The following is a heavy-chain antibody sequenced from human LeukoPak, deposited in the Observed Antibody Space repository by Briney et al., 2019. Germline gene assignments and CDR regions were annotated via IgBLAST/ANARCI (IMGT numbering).Heavy chain of an antibody. CDR1: GYTFTSYY. CDR3: ARDLEGPTDYYYYYGMDV. D-gene: IGHD1-1*01. Sequence: ASVKVSCTASGYTFTSYYMHWVRQAPGQGLEWMGIINPSGGSTSYAQKFQGRVTMTRDTSTSTVYMELSSLRSEDTAVYYCARDLEGPTDYYYYYGMDVWGQGTTVTVSS. V-gene: IGHV1-46*01. J-gene: IGHJ6*02. CDR2: INPSGGST.